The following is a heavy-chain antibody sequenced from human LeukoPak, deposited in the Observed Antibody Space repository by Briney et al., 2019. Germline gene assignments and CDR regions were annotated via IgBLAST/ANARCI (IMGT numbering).Heavy chain of an antibody. D-gene: IGHD3-3*01. CDR3: ATTIFGVVITDAFDI. CDR1: GGTFISYT. CDR2: IIPILGIA. J-gene: IGHJ3*02. V-gene: IGHV1-69*02. Sequence: SVKVSCKASGGTFISYTISWVRQAPGQGREWMGRIIPILGIANYAQKFQGRVTITADKSTSTAYMELSSLRSEDTAVYYCATTIFGVVITDAFDIWGQGTMVTVSS.